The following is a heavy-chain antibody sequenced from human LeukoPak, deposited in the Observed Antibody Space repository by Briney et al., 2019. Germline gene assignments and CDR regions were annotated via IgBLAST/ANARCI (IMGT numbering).Heavy chain of an antibody. D-gene: IGHD3-16*02. CDR2: IYYSGST. Sequence: PSETLSLTCTVSGGSISSGGYYWSWIRQHPGKGLEWIGYIYYSGSTYYNPSLKSRVTISVDTSKNQFSLKLSSVTAADTAVYYCARSKGSYRQTARKNFNWFDPWGQGTLVTVS. J-gene: IGHJ5*02. CDR1: GGSISSGGYY. V-gene: IGHV4-31*03. CDR3: ARSKGSYRQTARKNFNWFDP.